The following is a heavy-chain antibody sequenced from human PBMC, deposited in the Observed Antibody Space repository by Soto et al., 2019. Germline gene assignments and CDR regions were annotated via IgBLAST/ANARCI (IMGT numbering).Heavy chain of an antibody. J-gene: IGHJ4*02. CDR3: VGVRGRLVGFDY. CDR1: SESLSGYY. Sequence: QVQLQQWGAGLLKPSETLSLTCAVNSESLSGYYWSWIRQSPGKGLEWIGEIDGSGNTNYSPSLRSRVAMSVDTSKNHFSLNLNSVSAADTAAYYCVGVRGRLVGFDYWGQGTLVTVSS. V-gene: IGHV4-34*01. CDR2: IDGSGNT. D-gene: IGHD1-26*01.